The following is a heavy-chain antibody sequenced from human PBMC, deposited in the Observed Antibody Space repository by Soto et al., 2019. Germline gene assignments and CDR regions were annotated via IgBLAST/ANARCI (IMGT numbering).Heavy chain of an antibody. CDR2: ISTCNGNT. J-gene: IGHJ6*02. CDR1: GYTFTTYD. CDR3: ARDPYHVLMVNAPNLYGMDV. Sequence: VASVKVSCKASGYTFTTYDISWVRQAPGQGLEWMGRISTCNGNTNYPQSLQGRLTMTTDTSTTTAYMELRSLRSDDTAVYYCARDPYHVLMVNAPNLYGMDVWGQGTTVTVSS. V-gene: IGHV1-18*01. D-gene: IGHD2-8*01.